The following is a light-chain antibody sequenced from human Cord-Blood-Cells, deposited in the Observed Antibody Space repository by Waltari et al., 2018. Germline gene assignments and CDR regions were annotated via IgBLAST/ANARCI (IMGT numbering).Light chain of an antibody. V-gene: IGLV1-40*01. J-gene: IGLJ2*01. CDR2: GNS. CDR3: HSYNSSLSGVV. CDR1: SSNIGAGYD. Sequence: QSVLTQPASVSGGPGQRVTICCTGSSSNIGAGYDVHWYQQLPGTAPHLLIYGNSNRPSGVPDRYSGSKSGASASLAITGLQAEDEDDYYCHSYNSSLSGVVFGGGTKLTVL.